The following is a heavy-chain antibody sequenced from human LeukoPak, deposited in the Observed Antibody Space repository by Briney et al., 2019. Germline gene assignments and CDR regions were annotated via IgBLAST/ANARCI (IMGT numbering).Heavy chain of an antibody. D-gene: IGHD3-10*01. CDR3: AGDEWFGESSLDY. CDR1: GFTFSSYS. J-gene: IGHJ4*02. V-gene: IGHV3-21*01. CDR2: ISSSSSYI. Sequence: GGSPRLSCADSGFTFSSYSMNWVRQAPGKGLEWVSSISSSSSYIYYADSVKGRFTISRDNAKNTLYLQMNSLRAEDTAVYYCAGDEWFGESSLDYWGRGTLVTVSS.